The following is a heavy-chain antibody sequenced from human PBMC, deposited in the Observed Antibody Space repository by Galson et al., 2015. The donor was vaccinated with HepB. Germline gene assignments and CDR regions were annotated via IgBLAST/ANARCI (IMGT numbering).Heavy chain of an antibody. J-gene: IGHJ4*02. CDR1: GYSFTSYG. V-gene: IGHV1-18*01. D-gene: IGHD6-13*01. CDR3: ARASLAAAGSPMGY. Sequence: SCKASGYSFTSYGISWVRQAPGQGLEWMAWISTYIDDARYAQQFQGRVSLTTDTPTSTAYMELRSLRPDDTAVYYCARASLAAAGSPMGYWGQGTLVTVSS. CDR2: ISTYIDDA.